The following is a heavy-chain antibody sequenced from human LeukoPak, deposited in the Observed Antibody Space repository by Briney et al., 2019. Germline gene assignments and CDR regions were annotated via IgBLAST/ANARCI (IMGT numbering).Heavy chain of an antibody. J-gene: IGHJ3*02. CDR2: ISGDGGST. CDR1: GFTFDDYA. CDR3: AKDPTRKGRGAFDI. Sequence: GGSLRLSCAASGFTFDDYAMHWVRQAPGKGLEWVSLISGDGGSTYYADSVKGRFTISRDNSKNSLYLQMSSLRTEDTALYYCAKDPTRKGRGAFDIWGQGTMVTVSS. V-gene: IGHV3-43*02. D-gene: IGHD4-11*01.